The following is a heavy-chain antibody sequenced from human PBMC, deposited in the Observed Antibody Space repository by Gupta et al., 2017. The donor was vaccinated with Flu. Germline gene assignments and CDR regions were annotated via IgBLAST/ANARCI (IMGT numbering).Heavy chain of an antibody. D-gene: IGHD3-3*01. CDR1: GFTFDNYA. J-gene: IGHJ6*02. Sequence: EVQLLESGGGLVQRGGSLRLSCAASGFTFDNYAMNWVRQAPGKGPEWVSAISRTGGTTHYADSVKRRFTISRDNSKNRVYLQMNDLRAEDTAVYFCAKERATHNNDFWVCYGDYHHGMDVCGQVTTATVSS. CDR3: AKERATHNNDFWVCYGDYHHGMDV. V-gene: IGHV3-23*01. CDR2: ISRTGGTT.